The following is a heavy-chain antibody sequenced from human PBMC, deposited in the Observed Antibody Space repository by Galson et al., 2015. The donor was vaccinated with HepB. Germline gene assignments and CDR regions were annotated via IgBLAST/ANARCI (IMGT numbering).Heavy chain of an antibody. CDR1: GFTFSNYG. V-gene: IGHV3-30*03. CDR3: ARWPDVGDTAMVWDYYFDY. CDR2: ISYDGSKK. J-gene: IGHJ4*02. D-gene: IGHD5-18*01. Sequence: SLRLSCAASGFTFSNYGIHWVRQAPGKGLEWVAVISYDGSKKYYADSVKGRFTISRDNSKNTLYLQMNSLRAEDTAVYYCARWPDVGDTAMVWDYYFDYWGQGTLVTVSS.